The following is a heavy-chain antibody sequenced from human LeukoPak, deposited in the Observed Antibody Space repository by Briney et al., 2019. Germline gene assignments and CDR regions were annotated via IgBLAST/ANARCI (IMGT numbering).Heavy chain of an antibody. J-gene: IGHJ3*02. D-gene: IGHD6-19*01. CDR2: IYYSGST. CDR3: ARTVAVAGTSAFDI. V-gene: IGHV4-4*07. CDR1: GGSISSYY. Sequence: SETLSLICTVSGGSISSYYWRWIRQPAGKGLEWIGRIYYSGSTNYNPSLKSRVTISVDTSKNQFSLKLSSVTAADTAVYYCARTVAVAGTSAFDIWGQGTMVTVSS.